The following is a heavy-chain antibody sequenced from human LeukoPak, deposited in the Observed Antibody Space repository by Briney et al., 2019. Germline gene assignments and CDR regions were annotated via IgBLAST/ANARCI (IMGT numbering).Heavy chain of an antibody. CDR1: GFTFSNYA. CDR2: ISGSTGST. J-gene: IGHJ4*02. Sequence: GGSLRLSCAASGFTFSNYAMNWVRQAPGKGLEWVSLISGSTGSTYYADSVKGRFSISRDNSKNTVYLQMNSLSSEDTAVYYCAKEEAFSSSWTDYWGQGTLVTVSS. CDR3: AKEEAFSSSWTDY. D-gene: IGHD6-13*01. V-gene: IGHV3-23*01.